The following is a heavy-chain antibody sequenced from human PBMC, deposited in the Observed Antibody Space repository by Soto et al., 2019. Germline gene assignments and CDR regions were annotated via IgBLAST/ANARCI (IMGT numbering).Heavy chain of an antibody. CDR2: ISSSGSTI. V-gene: IGHV3-48*03. CDR3: ARDRKYSSALDY. J-gene: IGHJ4*02. CDR1: GFTFSSYE. D-gene: IGHD6-25*01. Sequence: GGSLRLSCAASGFTFSSYEMNWVRQAPGKGLEWVSYISSSGSTIYYADSVKGRFTISRDNAKNSLYLQMNSLRAEDTAVYYCARDRKYSSALDYWGQGTLVTVS.